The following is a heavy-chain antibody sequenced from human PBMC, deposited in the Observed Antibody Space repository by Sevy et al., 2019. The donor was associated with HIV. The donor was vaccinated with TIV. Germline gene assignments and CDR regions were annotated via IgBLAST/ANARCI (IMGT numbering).Heavy chain of an antibody. D-gene: IGHD6-13*01. CDR3: ARGCIAAAGMTDAFDI. Sequence: SQTLSLTCAISGDSVSSNSAAWNWIRQSPSRGLEWLGRTYYRSKWYNDYAVSVKSRITINPDTSKNQFSLQVNSVIPEDTAVYYCARGCIAAAGMTDAFDIWGQGTMVTVSS. V-gene: IGHV6-1*01. J-gene: IGHJ3*02. CDR1: GDSVSSNSAA. CDR2: TYYRSKWYN.